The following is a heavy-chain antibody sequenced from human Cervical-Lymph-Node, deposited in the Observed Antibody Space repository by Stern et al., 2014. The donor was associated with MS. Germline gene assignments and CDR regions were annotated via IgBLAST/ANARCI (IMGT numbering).Heavy chain of an antibody. CDR2: IIPLFGTT. D-gene: IGHD3-16*02. CDR1: GGTFTTYA. V-gene: IGHV1-69*01. CDR3: TLTFGGDIDTVDY. Sequence: QVQLVQSGAEVKKPGSSVKVSCKASGGTFTTYAVSWVRQAPGQGLEWMGGIIPLFGTTHYAQRFQGRVSITAAESTRTAYMELSSLRSEDTALYYCTLTFGGDIDTVDYWGQGTLVTVSS. J-gene: IGHJ4*02.